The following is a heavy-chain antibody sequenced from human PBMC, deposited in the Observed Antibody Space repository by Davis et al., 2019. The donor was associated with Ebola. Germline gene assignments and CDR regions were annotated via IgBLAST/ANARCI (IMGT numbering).Heavy chain of an antibody. CDR2: INPNIEGT. D-gene: IGHD1-26*01. Sequence: ASVTVSCKAFGYTFTGEYIHWVRQAPGQGLEWMGWINPNIEGTHYAQQFQGRVTLTCDTSISTAYLEMNSLTSGDTAIYYCARARYSGSYLDFWGQGTLVTVSS. V-gene: IGHV1-2*02. J-gene: IGHJ4*02. CDR1: GYTFTGEY. CDR3: ARARYSGSYLDF.